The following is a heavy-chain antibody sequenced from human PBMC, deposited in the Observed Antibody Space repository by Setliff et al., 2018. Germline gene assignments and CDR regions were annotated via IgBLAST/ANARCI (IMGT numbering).Heavy chain of an antibody. Sequence: LRLSCAASGFTFSSYAMHWVRQAPGKGLEWVAVISYDGSNKYYADSVKGRFTISRDNSKNTLYLQMNSLRAEDTAVYYCARDDYGDYFGASNIDYWGQGTMVTVSS. CDR2: ISYDGSNK. CDR3: ARDDYGDYFGASNIDY. CDR1: GFTFSSYA. D-gene: IGHD4-17*01. J-gene: IGHJ4*02. V-gene: IGHV3-30-3*01.